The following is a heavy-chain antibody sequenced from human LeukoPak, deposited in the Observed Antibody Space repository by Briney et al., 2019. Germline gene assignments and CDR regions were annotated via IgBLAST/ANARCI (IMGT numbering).Heavy chain of an antibody. Sequence: SETLSLTCTVSNDSIHSYYWGWIRQPAGKGLEWIGRLYTSGTTDYNPSLNSRVSMSVDTSKNQFSLRLTSVTAADTAVYYCARGWDAANWYFDLWGRGTLVTV. CDR2: LYTSGTT. CDR3: ARGWDAANWYFDL. D-gene: IGHD6-19*01. V-gene: IGHV4-4*07. CDR1: NDSIHSYY. J-gene: IGHJ2*01.